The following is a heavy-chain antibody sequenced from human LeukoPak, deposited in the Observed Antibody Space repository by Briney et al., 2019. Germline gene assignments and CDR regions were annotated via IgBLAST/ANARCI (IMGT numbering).Heavy chain of an antibody. V-gene: IGHV3-30*18. J-gene: IGHJ4*02. CDR1: GFTFSSYG. D-gene: IGHD2-2*01. Sequence: GGSLRLSCAASGFTFSSYGMHWVRQAPGKGLEWVAVISYDGSDKYYADSVKGRFTISRDSSKNTLYLQMNSLRTEDTAVYYCAKDGYPLGYCSSTSCPYYFNYWGQGTLVTVSS. CDR2: ISYDGSDK. CDR3: AKDGYPLGYCSSTSCPYYFNY.